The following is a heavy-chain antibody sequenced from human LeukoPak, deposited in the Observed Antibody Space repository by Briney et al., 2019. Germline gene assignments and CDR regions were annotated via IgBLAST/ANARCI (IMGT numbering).Heavy chain of an antibody. V-gene: IGHV3-30*02. D-gene: IGHD3-22*01. J-gene: IGHJ4*02. CDR3: AKTPLSLYYYDSSGYYFDY. Sequence: GGSLRLSCAASGFNFSSYGMHWVRRAPGKGLEWVAVIRYDGSNKYYADSVKGRFTISRDNSKNTLYLQMNSLRAEDKAVYYCAKTPLSLYYYDSSGYYFDYWGQGTLVTVSS. CDR1: GFNFSSYG. CDR2: IRYDGSNK.